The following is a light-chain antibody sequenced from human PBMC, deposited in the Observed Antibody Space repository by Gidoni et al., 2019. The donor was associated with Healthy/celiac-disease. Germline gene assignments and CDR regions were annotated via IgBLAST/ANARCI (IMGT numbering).Light chain of an antibody. CDR2: EAS. CDR1: QDISNY. J-gene: IGKJ4*01. V-gene: IGKV1-33*01. Sequence: DIHMTQSPSSLSASVGDRVTITCQASQDISNYLNWYQQKPGKAPKLRIYEASNLETGVPSRFSGSGSGTDFTFTISSLQPEDSATYYCQQYDNLPLTFGGGTKVEIK. CDR3: QQYDNLPLT.